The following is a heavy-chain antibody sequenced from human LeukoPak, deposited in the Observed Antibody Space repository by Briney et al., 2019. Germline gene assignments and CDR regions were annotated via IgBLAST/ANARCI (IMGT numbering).Heavy chain of an antibody. V-gene: IGHV1-69*02. CDR3: ATGPISTDSGGWYRDWFDP. CDR2: TIPILGIA. CDR1: GYTFTGYY. Sequence: GASVKVSCNASGYTFTGYYMHWVRQAPAQGLEWMGRTIPILGIANYAQKFQGRVTIPEDKSTSPDYMELSSLRSEDTAVYYCATGPISTDSGGWYRDWFDPWGQGTLVTVSS. D-gene: IGHD6-19*01. J-gene: IGHJ5*02.